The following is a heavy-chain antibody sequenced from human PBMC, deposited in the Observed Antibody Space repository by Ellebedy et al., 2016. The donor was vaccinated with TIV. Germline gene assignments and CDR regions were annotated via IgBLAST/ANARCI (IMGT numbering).Heavy chain of an antibody. V-gene: IGHV4-38-2*02. J-gene: IGHJ4*02. CDR2: IFHSGTT. CDR1: GYSLSSGYF. CDR3: ARDRGSVTFDS. Sequence: MPGGSLRLSCTVSGYSLSSGYFWGWIRQPPGKGLEWIGSIFHSGTTYYNPSPKSRVTISVDTSKNQLSLKLSSVTAADTAVYYCARDRGSVTFDSWGQGTLVTVSS. D-gene: IGHD1-26*01.